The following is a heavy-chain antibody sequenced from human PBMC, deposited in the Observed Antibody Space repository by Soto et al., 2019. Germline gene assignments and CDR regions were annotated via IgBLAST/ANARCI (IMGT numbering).Heavy chain of an antibody. CDR1: GYTLTEVS. D-gene: IGHD1-26*01. CDR3: ATEMTIVRLIGRYGVSAFEI. J-gene: IGHJ3*02. V-gene: IGHV1-24*01. Sequence: QVQLVQSGAEVKKPGASVKVSCKVSGYTLTEVSINWVRRAPGKGLEWMGHFDPEDGETIDAQRFHGRVTLTVDTSTPTASMDLSSLTSEDPAVYYSATEMTIVRLIGRYGVSAFEIWGQGTLVTVSS. CDR2: FDPEDGET.